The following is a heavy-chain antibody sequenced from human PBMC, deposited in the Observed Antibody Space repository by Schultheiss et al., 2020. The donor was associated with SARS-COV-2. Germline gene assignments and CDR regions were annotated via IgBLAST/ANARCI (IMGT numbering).Heavy chain of an antibody. V-gene: IGHV3-9*01. D-gene: IGHD3-16*01. CDR1: GFTFDDYA. CDR3: AGEGY. Sequence: GGSLRLSCAASGFTFDDYAMHWVRQAPGKGLEWVSGISWNGGNIGYADSVKGRFAISRDNSKNMVYLQMNSLRAEDTAVYYCAGEGYWGQGTLVTVSS. CDR2: ISWNGGNI. J-gene: IGHJ4*02.